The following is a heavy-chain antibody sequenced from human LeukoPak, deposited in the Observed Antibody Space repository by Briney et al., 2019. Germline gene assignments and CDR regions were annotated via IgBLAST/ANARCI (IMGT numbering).Heavy chain of an antibody. V-gene: IGHV4-4*07. J-gene: IGHJ4*02. CDR3: ARGADIVVVPAAHRLYYFDY. CDR2: IYTSGST. D-gene: IGHD2-2*01. Sequence: SETLSLTCTVSGGSISSYYWSWIRQPAAKGLEWIGRIYTSGSTNYYPSLKSRVTMSVDTSKNQFSLKLSSVTAADTAVYYCARGADIVVVPAAHRLYYFDYWGQGTLVTVSS. CDR1: GGSISSYY.